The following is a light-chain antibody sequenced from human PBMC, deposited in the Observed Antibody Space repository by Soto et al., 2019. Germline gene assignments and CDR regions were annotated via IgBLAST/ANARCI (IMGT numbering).Light chain of an antibody. J-gene: IGKJ1*01. Sequence: DIQMTQSPSTLSASVGDRVTITCRASQSIDRWLAWCQQKPGKAPKLVIYDGSTLESGVPSRFSVSGSGTEFTLTITSLQPDDFATYYCQQYSTYSWTFGQGTKVDIK. CDR2: DGS. CDR3: QQYSTYSWT. V-gene: IGKV1-5*01. CDR1: QSIDRW.